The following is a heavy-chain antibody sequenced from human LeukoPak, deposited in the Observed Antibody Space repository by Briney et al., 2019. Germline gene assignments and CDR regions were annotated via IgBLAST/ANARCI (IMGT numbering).Heavy chain of an antibody. J-gene: IGHJ4*02. CDR3: ARKSSSTSNPFDY. CDR2: INHSGST. D-gene: IGHD2-2*01. V-gene: IGHV4-34*01. Sequence: SETLSLTCAVYGGSFSGYYWSWIRQPPGKGLEWIGEINHSGSTNYNPSLKSRVTISVDTSKNQFSLKLSSVTAADTAVYYCARKSSSTSNPFDYWGQGTLVTVSS. CDR1: GGSFSGYY.